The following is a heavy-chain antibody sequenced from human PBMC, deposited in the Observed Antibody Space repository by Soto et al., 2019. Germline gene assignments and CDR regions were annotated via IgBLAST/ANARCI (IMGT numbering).Heavy chain of an antibody. D-gene: IGHD3-9*01. CDR2: IYYSGST. CDR1: GGSISSGGYY. J-gene: IGHJ4*02. CDR3: ARAAPEPNYDILTGYAGD. V-gene: IGHV4-31*03. Sequence: QVQLQESGPGLVKPSQTLSLTCTVSGGSISSGGYYWSWIRQHPGKGLEWIGYIYYSGSTYYNPSLKSRVTISVDTSKNQFSLKLSSVTAADTAVYYCARAAPEPNYDILTGYAGDWGQGTLVTVSS.